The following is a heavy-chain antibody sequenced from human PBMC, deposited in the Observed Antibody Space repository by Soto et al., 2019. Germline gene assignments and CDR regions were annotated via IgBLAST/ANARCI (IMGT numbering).Heavy chain of an antibody. CDR1: GFTFSSYG. Sequence: PGGSLRLSCASSGFTFSSYGIHWVRQAPGKGLEWVAFIWYDGSNKYYADSVKGRFTISRDNSKNTLYLQMNSLRAEDTAVYYCARGPTRDAFDIWGQGTMVTVSS. J-gene: IGHJ3*02. CDR3: ARGPTRDAFDI. V-gene: IGHV3-33*01. CDR2: IWYDGSNK.